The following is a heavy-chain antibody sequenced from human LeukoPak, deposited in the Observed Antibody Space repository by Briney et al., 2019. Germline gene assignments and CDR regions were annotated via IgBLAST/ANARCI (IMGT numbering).Heavy chain of an antibody. V-gene: IGHV3-23*01. J-gene: IGHJ4*02. CDR2: ISGSGGST. CDR3: AKDPGPGLVRSGYSPIN. Sequence: GVSLTLSCAASGFTSTSYAMSWVRHAPGKGLEWVSAISGSGGSTYYAHSVKGRFTISRDNSKHTLYLQMNSLRVEDTAVYYCAKDPGPGLVRSGYSPINWGQGTLVTVSS. CDR1: GFTSTSYA. D-gene: IGHD3-22*01.